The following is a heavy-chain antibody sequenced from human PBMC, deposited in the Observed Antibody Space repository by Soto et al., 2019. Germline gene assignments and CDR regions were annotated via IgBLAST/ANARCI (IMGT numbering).Heavy chain of an antibody. CDR3: ARGAGYYDSIGYYYRAFDT. CDR1: GGTFGSYA. J-gene: IGHJ3*02. D-gene: IGHD3-22*01. V-gene: IGHV1-69*13. CDR2: ITPFFGRT. Sequence: SVKVSCKASGGTFGSYAITWVRQAPGQGLEWMGGITPFFGRTNYAQKFQGRVTITADESTSTAYMELSSLRSEDTAVYYCARGAGYYDSIGYYYRAFDTGGKGTRATVPS.